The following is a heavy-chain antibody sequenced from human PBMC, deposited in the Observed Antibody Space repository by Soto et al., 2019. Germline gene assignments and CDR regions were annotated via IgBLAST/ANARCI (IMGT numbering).Heavy chain of an antibody. Sequence: ASVKVSCKASGYTFTSYDINWVRQATGQGLEWMGWVNPNSGNTGYAQKFQGRVTMTRNTSISTAYMELSSLRSEDTAVYYCARVIGFGELLSGYYYYYGMDVWGQGTTVTVSS. V-gene: IGHV1-8*01. D-gene: IGHD3-10*01. CDR2: VNPNSGNT. CDR3: ARVIGFGELLSGYYYYYGMDV. J-gene: IGHJ6*02. CDR1: GYTFTSYD.